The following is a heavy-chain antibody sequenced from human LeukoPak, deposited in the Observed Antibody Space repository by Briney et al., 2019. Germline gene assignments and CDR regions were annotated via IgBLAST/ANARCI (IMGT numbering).Heavy chain of an antibody. J-gene: IGHJ4*02. CDR1: GGSISSGGYY. Sequence: KSSETLSLTCTVSGGSISSGGYYWSWIRQHPGKGLEWIGYIYYSGSTYYNPSLKSRVTISVDTSKNQFSLKLSSVTAADTAVYYCARGTNAASMVDFDYWGQGTLVTVSS. D-gene: IGHD6-25*01. CDR3: ARGTNAASMVDFDY. CDR2: IYYSGST. V-gene: IGHV4-31*03.